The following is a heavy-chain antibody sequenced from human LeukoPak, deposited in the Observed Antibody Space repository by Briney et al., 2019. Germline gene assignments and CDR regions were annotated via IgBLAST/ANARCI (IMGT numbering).Heavy chain of an antibody. Sequence: SETLSLTCTVSDGSISSYYWSWIRQPAGKGLEWIGRIYTSGSTNYNPSLKSRVTMSVDTSKNQFSLKLSSVTAADTAVYYCAREATYYYDSSAQWPVFDYWGQGTLVTVSS. J-gene: IGHJ4*02. CDR2: IYTSGST. CDR1: DGSISSYY. V-gene: IGHV4-4*07. D-gene: IGHD3-22*01. CDR3: AREATYYYDSSAQWPVFDY.